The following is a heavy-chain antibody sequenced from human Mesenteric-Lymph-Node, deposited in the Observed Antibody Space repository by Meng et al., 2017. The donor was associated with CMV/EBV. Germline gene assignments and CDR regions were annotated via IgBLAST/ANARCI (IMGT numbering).Heavy chain of an antibody. Sequence: GGSLRLSCAASGFSVSGNYMSWVRQAPGKGLEWVSVIYSGGSSTYYAESVKGRFTISRDNSKNTLYLQMNSLRAEDTAVYYCAKESGSYDSGAHYDYWGQGTLVTVSS. D-gene: IGHD3-22*01. CDR1: GFSVSGNY. CDR2: IYSGGSST. V-gene: IGHV3-23*03. J-gene: IGHJ4*02. CDR3: AKESGSYDSGAHYDY.